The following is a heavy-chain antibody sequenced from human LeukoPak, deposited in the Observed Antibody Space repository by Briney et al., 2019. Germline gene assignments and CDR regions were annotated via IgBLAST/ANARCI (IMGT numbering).Heavy chain of an antibody. Sequence: GGSLRLSCVASGSTFGKYWMSWVRQAPGKGLEWVANIKLDGSEKSYVDSVKGRFTISRDNTKNSLYLQMNSLRVEDTAVFYCARDQYDTWSRRGNFDSWGQGTLVIVSS. D-gene: IGHD3-3*01. CDR3: ARDQYDTWSRRGNFDS. CDR1: GSTFGKYW. CDR2: IKLDGSEK. V-gene: IGHV3-7*03. J-gene: IGHJ4*02.